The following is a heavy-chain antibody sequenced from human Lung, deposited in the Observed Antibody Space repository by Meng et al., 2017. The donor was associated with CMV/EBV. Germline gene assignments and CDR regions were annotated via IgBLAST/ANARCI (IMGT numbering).Heavy chain of an antibody. Sequence: SVXVSXXTSGYTFTDYYVHWVRQAPGQGLEWMGIINPNCGTTRYAQKFQGRVTMTRDTSTSTVYMELSSLRSEDTAVYYCARSPTITIFGVIRTSYFDYWGQGTLVPVPS. J-gene: IGHJ4*02. CDR1: GYTFTDYY. D-gene: IGHD3-3*01. V-gene: IGHV1-46*01. CDR2: INPNCGTT. CDR3: ARSPTITIFGVIRTSYFDY.